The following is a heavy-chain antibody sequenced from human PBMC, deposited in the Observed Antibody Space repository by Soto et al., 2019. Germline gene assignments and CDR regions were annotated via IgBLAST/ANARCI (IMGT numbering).Heavy chain of an antibody. Sequence: GESLKISCKGFGYSFTTYWITWARQMPGKGLEWMGRIDPTDSYTNYNPSFQGHVTISADKSISTAYLQWSSLQAPDSAMYYCARDGGRGYDGNYGDYSFDYWGQGTLVTVSS. J-gene: IGHJ4*02. CDR3: ARDGGRGYDGNYGDYSFDY. CDR2: IDPTDSYT. D-gene: IGHD4-17*01. CDR1: GYSFTTYW. V-gene: IGHV5-10-1*01.